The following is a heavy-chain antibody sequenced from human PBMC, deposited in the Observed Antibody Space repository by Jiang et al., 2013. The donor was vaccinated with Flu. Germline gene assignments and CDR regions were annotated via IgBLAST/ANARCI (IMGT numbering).Heavy chain of an antibody. CDR2: IWYDGSNK. CDR3: ARDLSPYCGGDCGGVGY. D-gene: IGHD2-21*02. Sequence: VVQPGRSLRLSCAASGFTFSSYGMHWVRQAPGKGLEWVAVIWYDGSNKYYADSVKGRFTISRDNSKNTLYLQMNSLRAEDTAVYYCARDLSPYCGGDCGGVGYWGQGTLVTVSS. V-gene: IGHV3-33*01. J-gene: IGHJ4*02. CDR1: GFTFSSYG.